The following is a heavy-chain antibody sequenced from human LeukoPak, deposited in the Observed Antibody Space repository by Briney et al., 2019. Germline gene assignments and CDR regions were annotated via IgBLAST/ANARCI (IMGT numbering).Heavy chain of an antibody. CDR3: ARVLLGMSAFDL. D-gene: IGHD3-9*01. CDR1: GFTFSSYG. Sequence: GGSQRLSCAASGFTFSSYGMHWVRQAPGKGLEWVTFIQYDGSNKYYADSVKGRFTISRDNAKNSLFLQMNSLRADDTAVYSCARVLLGMSAFDLWGQGTMVSVSS. V-gene: IGHV3-30*02. J-gene: IGHJ3*01. CDR2: IQYDGSNK.